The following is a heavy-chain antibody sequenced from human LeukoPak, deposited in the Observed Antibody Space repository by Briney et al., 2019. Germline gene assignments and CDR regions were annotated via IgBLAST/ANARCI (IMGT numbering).Heavy chain of an antibody. CDR2: IYSGGST. J-gene: IGHJ4*02. V-gene: IGHV3-53*01. CDR1: GFTVSSNY. D-gene: IGHD3-22*01. CDR3: ARDDRLSGYLDY. Sequence: PGGSLRLSCAASGFTVSSNYMSWVRQAPGRGLEWVSVIYSGGSTYYADSVKGRFTISRDNSKNTLYLQMNSLRAEDTAVYYCARDDRLSGYLDYWGQGTLVTVSS.